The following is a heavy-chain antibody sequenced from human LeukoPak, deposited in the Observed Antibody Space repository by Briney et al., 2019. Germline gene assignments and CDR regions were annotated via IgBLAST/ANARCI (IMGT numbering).Heavy chain of an antibody. V-gene: IGHV1-3*01. CDR1: GYTFTSYA. J-gene: IGHJ6*02. CDR3: ARDRPTATRYGMDV. CDR2: INAGNGNT. D-gene: IGHD2-15*01. Sequence: GASVRVSCTASGYTFTSYAMHWVRQAPGQRLEWMGWINAGNGNTKYSQTFKGRVTITRDTSASTAYMELSSLRSEDTAVYYCARDRPTATRYGMDVWGQGTTVTVSS.